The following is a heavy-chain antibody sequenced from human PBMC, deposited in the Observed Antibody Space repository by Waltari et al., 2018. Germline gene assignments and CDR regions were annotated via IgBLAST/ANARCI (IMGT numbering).Heavy chain of an antibody. Sequence: QLQLQESGPGLVKPSGTLSLSCAVSGASVTSPNGWSWVRQSPQRGLEWIGQVLSTGKTNYSPSFASRVTMSLDASNNQFSLKVTSATAADTAVYYCARDRGRGLYLDAWGPGTLVTVSP. CDR3: ARDRGRGLYLDA. CDR1: GASVTSPNG. CDR2: VLSTGKT. J-gene: IGHJ5*02. D-gene: IGHD2-15*01. V-gene: IGHV4-4*02.